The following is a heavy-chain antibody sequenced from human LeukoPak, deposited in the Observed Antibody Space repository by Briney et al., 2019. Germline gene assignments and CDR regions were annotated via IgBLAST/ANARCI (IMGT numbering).Heavy chain of an antibody. Sequence: GGSLRLSCAASGFTFSYHWMTWVRQAPGKGLEWVANIKQDGSEKYYVDSVKGRFTISRDNAKNSLYLQMNSLRAEDTAVYYCARVGQLLGNNDYWGQGTLVTVSS. CDR2: IKQDGSEK. V-gene: IGHV3-7*01. CDR1: GFTFSYHW. CDR3: ARVGQLLGNNDY. J-gene: IGHJ4*02. D-gene: IGHD2-2*01.